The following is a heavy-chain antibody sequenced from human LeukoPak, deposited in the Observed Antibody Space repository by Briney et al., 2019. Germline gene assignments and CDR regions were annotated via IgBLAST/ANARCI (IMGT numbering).Heavy chain of an antibody. J-gene: IGHJ6*02. CDR3: ARYSNSRYGARGYYYGMDV. Sequence: SVKVSFTASGGTFSSYTITWVRQAPGQGLEWMGGIIPIFGTANYAQKFQGRVTITAGESTSTAYMELSSLRSEDTAVYYCARYSNSRYGARGYYYGMDVWGQGTTVTVSS. V-gene: IGHV1-69*13. D-gene: IGHD6-13*01. CDR2: IIPIFGTA. CDR1: GGTFSSYT.